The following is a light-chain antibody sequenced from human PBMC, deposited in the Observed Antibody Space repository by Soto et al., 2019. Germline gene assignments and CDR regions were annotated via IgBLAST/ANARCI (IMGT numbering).Light chain of an antibody. CDR3: CSYAGSGTYV. V-gene: IGLV2-23*02. CDR1: TSDVGGYNF. J-gene: IGLJ1*01. CDR2: EVS. Sequence: QSALTQPASVSASPGQSITISCTGSTSDVGGYNFVSWYHHHPGKAPKVMIYEVSERPSGVSNRFSGSKSGNTASLTISGLQAEDEADYYCCSYAGSGTYVFGTGTKLTV.